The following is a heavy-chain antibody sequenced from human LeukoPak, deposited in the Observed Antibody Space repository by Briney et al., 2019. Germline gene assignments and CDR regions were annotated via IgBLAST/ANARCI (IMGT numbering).Heavy chain of an antibody. Sequence: PGGSLRLSCEASVFTFNNYAMHWVRQAPGKGLEWVAVISHDGSNKYYVDSVKGRFTISRDNSKNTLYLQMNSLRAEDTAVYYCAKGGSSSWDWFDYWGQGTLVTVSS. D-gene: IGHD6-13*01. J-gene: IGHJ4*02. V-gene: IGHV3-30*04. CDR3: AKGGSSSWDWFDY. CDR1: VFTFNNYA. CDR2: ISHDGSNK.